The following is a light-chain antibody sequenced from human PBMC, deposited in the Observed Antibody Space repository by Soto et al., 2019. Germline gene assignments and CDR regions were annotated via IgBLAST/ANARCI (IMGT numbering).Light chain of an antibody. CDR1: QAISNY. Sequence: DIQMTQSPSSLSASVGDRVTITCRASQAISNYVAWYQQRPGKVPKLLIYTASTLQSGVPSRFSGSGSGTDFTRTISSLQPEDVATYYCHMHNSAPFSFGHWTKVDIK. CDR3: HMHNSAPFS. V-gene: IGKV1-27*01. J-gene: IGKJ3*01. CDR2: TAS.